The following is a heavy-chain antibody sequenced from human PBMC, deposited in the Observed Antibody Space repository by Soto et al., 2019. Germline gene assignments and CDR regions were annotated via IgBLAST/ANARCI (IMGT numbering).Heavy chain of an antibody. J-gene: IGHJ3*02. CDR2: IKSKTDGGTT. CDR3: TGLGSDDAFDI. Sequence: GGSLRLSCAASGFTFSNAWMSWVRQAPGKGLEWVGRIKSKTDGGTTDYAAPVKGRFTISRDDSKNTLYLQMNSLKTEDTAGYYCTGLGSDDAFDIWGQGTMVTVSS. V-gene: IGHV3-15*01. D-gene: IGHD6-19*01. CDR1: GFTFSNAW.